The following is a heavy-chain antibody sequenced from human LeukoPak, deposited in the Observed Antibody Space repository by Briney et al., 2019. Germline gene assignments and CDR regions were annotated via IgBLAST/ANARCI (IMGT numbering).Heavy chain of an antibody. CDR1: GYSISTNYY. CDR3: ARRGLRFLESVKYSWFDP. CDR2: INHSGST. V-gene: IGHV4-38-2*02. J-gene: IGHJ5*02. Sequence: SETLSLTCTVSGYSISTNYYWAWIRQPPGKGLEWIGEINHSGSTNYNPSLKSRVTISVDTSKSQFSLKLSSVTAADTAIYFCARRGLRFLESVKYSWFDPWGQGTLVTVSS. D-gene: IGHD3-3*01.